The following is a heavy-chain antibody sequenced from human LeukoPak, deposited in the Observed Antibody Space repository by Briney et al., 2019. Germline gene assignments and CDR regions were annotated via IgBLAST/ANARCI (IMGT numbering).Heavy chain of an antibody. CDR3: ATRYYYGSGTADAFDI. V-gene: IGHV5-51*01. CDR2: IYPGDSDT. D-gene: IGHD3-10*01. CDR1: GYSFTSYW. Sequence: GESLKISCKGSGYSFTSYWIGWVRQMPGKGLEWMGIIYPGDSDTRYSPSFQGQVTISADKSISTAYLQWSSLKASDTAMYYCATRYYYGSGTADAFDIWGQGTMVTVSS. J-gene: IGHJ3*02.